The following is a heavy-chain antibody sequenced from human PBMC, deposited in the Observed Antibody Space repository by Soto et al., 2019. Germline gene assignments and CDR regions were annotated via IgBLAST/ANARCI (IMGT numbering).Heavy chain of an antibody. CDR3: GSGPDYYGMNV. Sequence: QVQLVKSGAEVKKPGASVKASCKASGYTFTSYDINWVRQATGQGLEWMGWMNHNNGNTGYAQKFQVRVTMTRNTTISTAYMELSSLRSEDTAVYYCGSGPDYYGMNVWGQGTTVTVSS. CDR1: GYTFTSYD. V-gene: IGHV1-8*01. CDR2: MNHNNGNT. D-gene: IGHD3-10*01. J-gene: IGHJ6*02.